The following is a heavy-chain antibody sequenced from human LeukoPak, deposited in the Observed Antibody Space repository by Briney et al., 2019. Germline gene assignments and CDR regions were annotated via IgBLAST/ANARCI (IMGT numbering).Heavy chain of an antibody. CDR1: GFTFSSYG. Sequence: PGGSLRLSCAASGFTFSSYGMGRVRQAPGKGLEWVSAISGSGGSTYYADSVKGRFTISRDNSKNTLYPQMNSLRAEDTAVYYCAKDLARGATMIVVVIFPLDYWGQGTLVTVSS. V-gene: IGHV3-23*01. CDR2: ISGSGGST. D-gene: IGHD3-22*01. CDR3: AKDLARGATMIVVVIFPLDY. J-gene: IGHJ4*02.